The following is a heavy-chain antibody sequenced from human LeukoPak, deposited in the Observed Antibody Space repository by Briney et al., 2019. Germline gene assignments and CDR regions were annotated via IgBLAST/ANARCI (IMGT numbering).Heavy chain of an antibody. D-gene: IGHD2-15*01. V-gene: IGHV3-21*01. CDR2: ISSSSSYI. J-gene: IGHJ4*02. Sequence: PGGSLRLSCAASGFTFSSYSMNWVRQAPGKGLEWVSSISSSSSYIYYADSVKGRFTISRDNAKNSLYLQMNSLRAEDTAVYYCARGGYCSGGSCYHLDYWGQGTLVTVSS. CDR1: GFTFSSYS. CDR3: ARGGYCSGGSCYHLDY.